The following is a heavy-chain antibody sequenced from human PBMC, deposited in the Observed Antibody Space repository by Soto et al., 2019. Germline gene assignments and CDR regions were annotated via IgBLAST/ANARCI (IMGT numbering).Heavy chain of an antibody. Sequence: QVQLQQWGAGLLKPSETLSLTCAVYGGSFSGYYWSWIRQPPGKGLEWIGEINHSGSTNYNLSLKSRVTISVDTSKNQFSLKLSSVTAADTAVYYCARARRRPYYYYYMDVWGKGTTVTVSS. J-gene: IGHJ6*03. V-gene: IGHV4-34*01. CDR3: ARARRRPYYYYYMDV. CDR1: GGSFSGYY. D-gene: IGHD6-25*01. CDR2: INHSGST.